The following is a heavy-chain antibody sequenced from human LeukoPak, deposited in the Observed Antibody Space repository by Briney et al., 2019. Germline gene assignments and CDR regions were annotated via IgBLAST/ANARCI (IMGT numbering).Heavy chain of an antibody. D-gene: IGHD5-12*01. CDR2: IYHSGST. Sequence: GSLRLSCAASGFTFNTFWMSWVRQPPGKGLEWIGEIYHSGSTNYNPSLKSRVTISVDKSKNQFSLKLSSVTAADTAVYYCARDTYSGYDRYFDYWGQGTLVTVSS. CDR1: GFTFNTFW. CDR3: ARDTYSGYDRYFDY. V-gene: IGHV4-4*02. J-gene: IGHJ4*02.